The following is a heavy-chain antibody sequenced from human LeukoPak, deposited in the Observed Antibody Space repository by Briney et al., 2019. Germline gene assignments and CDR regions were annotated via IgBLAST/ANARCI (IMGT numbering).Heavy chain of an antibody. J-gene: IGHJ6*03. CDR3: AKREGAAAGSFYYYYMDV. V-gene: IGHV3-30*02. CDR1: GLTFSSYG. Sequence: GGSLRLSCAASGLTFSSYGMHWVRQAPGKGLEWVAFIRYDGSNKYYADSVKGRFTISRDNSKNTLYLQMNSLRAEDTAVYYCAKREGAAAGSFYYYYMDVWGKGTTVTISS. D-gene: IGHD6-13*01. CDR2: IRYDGSNK.